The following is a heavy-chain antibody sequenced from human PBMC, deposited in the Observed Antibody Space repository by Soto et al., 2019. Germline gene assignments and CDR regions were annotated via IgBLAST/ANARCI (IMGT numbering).Heavy chain of an antibody. CDR3: ARPKDYDDCLDL. CDR1: VYALTWSN. V-gene: IGHV1-3*01. CDR2: INAGNGNT. J-gene: IGHJ4*02. D-gene: IGHD3-22*01. Sequence: GASAKVCCKASVYALTWSNRQWVRQAPGQRLEWMGWINAGNGNTKYSQKFQGRVTFTRDTSANTAYMELSSLISEDTAVYYCARPKDYDDCLDLWGQGTLVTVSS.